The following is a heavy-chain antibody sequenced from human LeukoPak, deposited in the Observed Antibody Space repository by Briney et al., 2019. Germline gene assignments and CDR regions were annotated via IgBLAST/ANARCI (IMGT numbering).Heavy chain of an antibody. D-gene: IGHD1-7*01. CDR2: IRYDGSNK. Sequence: PGGSLRLSCAASGFTFSSYGMHWVRQAPGKGLEWVAFIRYDGSNKYYADSVKGRFTISRDNSKNTLYLQMNSLRAEDTAVYYRAKDVLQLELPGNWGQGTLVTVSS. V-gene: IGHV3-30*02. J-gene: IGHJ4*02. CDR3: AKDVLQLELPGN. CDR1: GFTFSSYG.